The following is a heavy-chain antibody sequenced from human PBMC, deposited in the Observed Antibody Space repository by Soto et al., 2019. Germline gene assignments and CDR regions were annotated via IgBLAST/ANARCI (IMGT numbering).Heavy chain of an antibody. D-gene: IGHD6-13*01. V-gene: IGHV3-30*18. J-gene: IGHJ6*02. CDR2: VSYDGNHK. CDR3: AKDVGQQLVLNYGMDV. Sequence: QVQLVESGGGVIQPGTSLSLSCGSSGFTFRSFGMYWVRQAPGKGLEWVAVVSYDGNHKYYADSVKGRFTVSRDNAKNMLYVEMSSRRGEDTAVYYCAKDVGQQLVLNYGMDVWGQGTTVTVSS. CDR1: GFTFRSFG.